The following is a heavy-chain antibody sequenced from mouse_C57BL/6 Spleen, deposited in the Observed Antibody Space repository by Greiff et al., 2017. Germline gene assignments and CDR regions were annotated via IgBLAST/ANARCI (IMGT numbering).Heavy chain of an antibody. D-gene: IGHD2-2*01. J-gene: IGHJ1*03. CDR3: ARHEEYGYDEDYWYFDV. V-gene: IGHV1-62-2*01. Sequence: VQLQQSGAELVKPGASVKLSCKASGYTFTEYTIHWVKQRSGQGLEWIGWFYPGSGSIKYNEKFKDKATLTADKSSSTVYMELSRWTSEDSAVYFCARHEEYGYDEDYWYFDVWGTGTTVTVSS. CDR2: FYPGSGSI. CDR1: GYTFTEYT.